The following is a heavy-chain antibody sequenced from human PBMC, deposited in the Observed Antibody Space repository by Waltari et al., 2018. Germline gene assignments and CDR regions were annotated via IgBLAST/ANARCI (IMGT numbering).Heavy chain of an antibody. Sequence: EWVSYISSSGSTIYYADSVKGRFTISRDNAKNSLYLQMNSLRAEDTAVYYCARDWDPKSMVRGVIIPDYYYYGMDVWGQGTTVTVSS. CDR3: ARDWDPKSMVRGVIIPDYYYYGMDV. D-gene: IGHD3-10*01. CDR2: ISSSGSTI. J-gene: IGHJ6*02. V-gene: IGHV3-11*01.